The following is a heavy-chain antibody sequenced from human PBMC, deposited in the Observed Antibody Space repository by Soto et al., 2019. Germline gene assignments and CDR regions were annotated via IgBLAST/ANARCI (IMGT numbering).Heavy chain of an antibody. CDR2: IYPSDSDT. J-gene: IGHJ3*02. Sequence: GQSLKISCKGSGYTFTIYWIAWVRQLPGKGMEWMGIIYPSDSDTRYSPSFQGQVTISADKSISTAYLQWSSLKASDTAMYYCARHPPTYFYILRRSDSAFHIPYPGTFGTGS. CDR3: ARHPPTYFYILRRSDSAFHI. V-gene: IGHV5-51*01. D-gene: IGHD3-9*01. CDR1: GYTFTIYW.